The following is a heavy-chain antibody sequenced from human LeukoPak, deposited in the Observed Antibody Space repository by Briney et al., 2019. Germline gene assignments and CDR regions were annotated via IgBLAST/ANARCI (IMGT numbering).Heavy chain of an antibody. CDR3: AAVGDCSGSICYTFDY. D-gene: IGHD2-2*02. CDR1: GYSISSGYY. V-gene: IGHV4-38-2*01. CDR2: IHPSGST. J-gene: IGHJ4*02. Sequence: PSETLSLTCAVSGYSISSGYYWGWIRPPPGKGLEWIASIHPSGSTYYNPSLQSRITISLDTSKNQFSLKLSSVTAADTAVYYCAAVGDCSGSICYTFDYWGQGTLVTVSS.